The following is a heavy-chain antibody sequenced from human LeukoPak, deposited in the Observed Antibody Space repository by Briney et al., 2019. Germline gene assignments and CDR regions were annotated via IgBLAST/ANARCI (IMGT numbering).Heavy chain of an antibody. CDR1: GNTFTNYW. J-gene: IGHJ4*02. V-gene: IGHV5-51*01. CDR3: TRRGDWAFEY. Sequence: GESLKISCKASGNTFTNYWIGWVRQMPGKGLEWMGIIYPGDFDTTYGPSFEGQVTISADKSITTAYLQWSSLKASDTAIYYCTRRGDWAFEYWGQGTLVTVSS. CDR2: IYPGDFDT. D-gene: IGHD2-21*02.